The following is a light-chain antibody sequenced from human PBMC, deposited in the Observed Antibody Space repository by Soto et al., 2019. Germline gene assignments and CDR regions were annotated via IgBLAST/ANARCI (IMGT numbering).Light chain of an antibody. J-gene: IGKJ3*01. CDR1: QSVSSD. Sequence: VMTQSPPTLSVSPGERATLSCRASQSVSSDLAWYQQKPGQAPRLLIYGASTRAADVPARFSGGGSGTEFTLTISSLHSEDVAVYYCQQYNAWPPFTFGPGTKVDIK. CDR2: GAS. CDR3: QQYNAWPPFT. V-gene: IGKV3-15*01.